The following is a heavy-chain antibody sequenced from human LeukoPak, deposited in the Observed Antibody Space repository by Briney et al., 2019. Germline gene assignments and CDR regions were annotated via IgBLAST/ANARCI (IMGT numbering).Heavy chain of an antibody. Sequence: PGGSLRLSCAASGFTFSSYAMSWVRQPPGKGLEWVSAMSGSGGSTFYADSVKGRFTISRDNAKNSLYLQMNSLRDDDTAVYYCARVGNGRSWDYWGQGTLVSVSS. D-gene: IGHD2-15*01. CDR1: GFTFSSYA. V-gene: IGHV3-23*01. J-gene: IGHJ4*02. CDR2: MSGSGGST. CDR3: ARVGNGRSWDY.